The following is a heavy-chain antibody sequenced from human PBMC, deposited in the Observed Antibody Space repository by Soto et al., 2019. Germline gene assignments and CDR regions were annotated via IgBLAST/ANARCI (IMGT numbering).Heavy chain of an antibody. V-gene: IGHV4-59*01. CDR1: GGSINSYY. D-gene: IGHD3-16*01. CDR3: TRGHWALDS. J-gene: IGHJ5*01. Sequence: SETLSLTCTVSGGSINSYYWSWIRQPPGKGLEWIAYIYNNGTTNSNPSLKSRVTISLDTSKNQFSLKLTSVTAADTAVYYCTRGHWALDSWAQGTLVTVSS. CDR2: IYNNGTT.